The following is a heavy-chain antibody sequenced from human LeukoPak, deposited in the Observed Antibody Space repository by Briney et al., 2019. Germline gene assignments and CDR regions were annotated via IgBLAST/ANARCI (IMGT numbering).Heavy chain of an antibody. CDR3: ARGRLASFDY. J-gene: IGHJ4*02. CDR1: GYSISSGYY. V-gene: IGHV4-38-2*02. CDR2: IYHSGST. D-gene: IGHD3-3*02. Sequence: SETLSLTCTVSGYSISSGYYWGWIRQPPGKGLEWIGSIYHSGSTYYNPSLKSRVTISVDTSKNQFSLKLSSVTAADTAVYYCARGRLASFDYWGQGTLVTVSS.